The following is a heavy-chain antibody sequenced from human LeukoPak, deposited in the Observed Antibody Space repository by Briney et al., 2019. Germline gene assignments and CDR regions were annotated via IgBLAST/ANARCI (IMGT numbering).Heavy chain of an antibody. CDR1: GGSISSGSYY. J-gene: IGHJ5*02. V-gene: IGHV4-61*02. Sequence: SETLSLTCTVSGGSISSGSYYWSWIRQPAGKGLEWIGRIYTSGSTNYNPSLKSRVTISVDTSKNQFSLKLSSVTAADTAVYYCARESGIAVAGTYRFDPWGQGTLVTVSS. CDR3: ARESGIAVAGTYRFDP. CDR2: IYTSGST. D-gene: IGHD6-19*01.